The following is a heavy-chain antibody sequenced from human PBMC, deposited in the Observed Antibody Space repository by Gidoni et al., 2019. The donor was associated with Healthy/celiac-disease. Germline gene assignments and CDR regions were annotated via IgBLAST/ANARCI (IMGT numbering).Heavy chain of an antibody. D-gene: IGHD3-10*01. Sequence: QVQLVESGGGLVKHGGSLRLSCAASGFTFSDYYMSWIRQAPGKGLEWVSYISSSSSYTNYADSVKGRFTISRDNAKNSLYLQMNSLRAEDTAVYYCARDAYVLPPDYWGQGTLVTVSS. J-gene: IGHJ4*02. CDR3: ARDAYVLPPDY. CDR1: GFTFSDYY. CDR2: ISSSSSYT. V-gene: IGHV3-11*06.